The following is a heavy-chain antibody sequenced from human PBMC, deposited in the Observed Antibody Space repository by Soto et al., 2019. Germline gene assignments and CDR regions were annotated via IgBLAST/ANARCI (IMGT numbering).Heavy chain of an antibody. J-gene: IGHJ6*02. Sequence: QVQLVQSGAEVKKPGSSVKVSCKASGGTFSSYTISWVRQAPGQGLEWMGRIIPILGIANYAQKFQCRVTINADKSTTTAYVELTSLRSEDTAVYYCAAPLIAAAVTSGIDVWGHGTTVTVSS. CDR1: GGTFSSYT. CDR2: IIPILGIA. CDR3: AAPLIAAAVTSGIDV. V-gene: IGHV1-69*02. D-gene: IGHD6-13*01.